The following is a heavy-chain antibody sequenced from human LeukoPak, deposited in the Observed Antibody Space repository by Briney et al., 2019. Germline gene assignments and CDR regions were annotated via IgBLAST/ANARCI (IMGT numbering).Heavy chain of an antibody. J-gene: IGHJ4*02. CDR3: ARIALTGTTPYYFDY. D-gene: IGHD1-7*01. CDR2: INWNGGST. V-gene: IGHV3-20*04. CDR1: GFTFDDYC. Sequence: GGSLRLSCAASGFTFDDYCMSWVRQAPGKGLEWVSGINWNGGSTGYADSVKGRFTISRDNTKNSLYLQMNSLRAEDTALYYCARIALTGTTPYYFDYWGQGTLVTVSS.